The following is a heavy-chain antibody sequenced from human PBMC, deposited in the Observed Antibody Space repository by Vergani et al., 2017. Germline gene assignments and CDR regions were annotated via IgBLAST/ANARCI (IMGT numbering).Heavy chain of an antibody. CDR1: GFTFSSYW. J-gene: IGHJ4*02. V-gene: IGHV3-74*01. Sequence: EVQLVESGGGLVQPGGSLRLSCAASGFTFSSYWMHWVRQAPGKGPVWVSRINSDGSSTSYADSVKGRFTISRDNAKNTLYLQMNSLRAEDTAVYYCARGKAYSGSYYVRYWGQGTLVTVSS. D-gene: IGHD1-26*01. CDR3: ARGKAYSGSYYVRY. CDR2: INSDGSST.